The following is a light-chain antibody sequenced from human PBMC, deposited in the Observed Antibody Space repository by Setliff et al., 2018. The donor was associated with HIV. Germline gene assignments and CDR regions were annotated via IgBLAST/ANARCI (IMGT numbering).Light chain of an antibody. CDR3: SSYTGRSTLV. Sequence: QSALTQPASVSGSPGQSITISCTGISSDVGNYNYVSWYQEHPGKAPKLMIYVVSKRPSGVSNRFSGSKSGNTASLTISGLQAEDEADYHCSSYTGRSTLVFGTGTKVTVL. V-gene: IGLV2-14*01. CDR2: VVS. CDR1: SSDVGNYNY. J-gene: IGLJ1*01.